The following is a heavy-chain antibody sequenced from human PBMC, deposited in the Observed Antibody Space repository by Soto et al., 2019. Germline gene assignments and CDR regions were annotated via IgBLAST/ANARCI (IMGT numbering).Heavy chain of an antibody. V-gene: IGHV1-69*13. D-gene: IGHD6-13*01. CDR3: ASVAIAAAGIRTDYDMDV. Sequence: GASVKVSCKASGGTFSTYAISWVRQAPGQGLEWMGGIIPIFSTANYAQKFQGRVTITADESTTTAYMDLSSLRSEDTAVYYCASVAIAAAGIRTDYDMDVWGQGTTVTVSS. J-gene: IGHJ6*02. CDR1: GGTFSTYA. CDR2: IIPIFSTA.